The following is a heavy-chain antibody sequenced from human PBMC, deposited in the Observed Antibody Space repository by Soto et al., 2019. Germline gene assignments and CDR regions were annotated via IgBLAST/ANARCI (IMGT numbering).Heavy chain of an antibody. Sequence: QVQLQQWGAGLLKPSETLSLTCAVYGGSFSGYYWSWIRQPPGKGLEWIGEINHSGSTNYNPSLKSRVTISVDTSKNQFSLKLSSVTAADTAVYYCARAGAWGNYYWGQGTLVTVSS. CDR3: ARAGAWGNYY. CDR1: GGSFSGYY. J-gene: IGHJ4*02. CDR2: INHSGST. D-gene: IGHD7-27*01. V-gene: IGHV4-34*01.